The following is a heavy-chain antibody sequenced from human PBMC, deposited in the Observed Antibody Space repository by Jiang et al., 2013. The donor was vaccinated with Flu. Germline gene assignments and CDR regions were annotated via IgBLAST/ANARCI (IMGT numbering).Heavy chain of an antibody. CDR2: IYHSGTT. CDR1: GASIGFSTW. Sequence: GSGLVKPSGTLSLTCAVSGASIGFSTWWSWVRQPPGKGLEWIGEIYHSGTTNYNPSLKSRVTISVDKSKNQFSLRLSSVTAADTAVYYCARVSMITFGEAVVKGYDYWGRGNPWSPSPQ. D-gene: IGHD3-16*02. J-gene: IGHJ4*02. V-gene: IGHV4-4*02. CDR3: ARVSMITFGEAVVKGYDY.